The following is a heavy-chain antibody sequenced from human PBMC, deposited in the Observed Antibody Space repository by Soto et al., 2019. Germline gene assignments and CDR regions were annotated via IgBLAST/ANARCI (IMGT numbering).Heavy chain of an antibody. CDR1: GFTFSYYG. D-gene: IGHD6-19*01. CDR2: IGRRGDAT. V-gene: IGHV3-23*01. Sequence: EVQLLESGGGLVQPGGSLRLSCAASGFTFSYYGLTWVRQAPGRGLEWVSAIGRRGDATFYEDSVRGRFSISRDNSKNNVTLHMDRLRGEATARFFCARAIGVLEVADSEDSWGHGTQVTVSS. J-gene: IGHJ5*01. CDR3: ARAIGVLEVADSEDS.